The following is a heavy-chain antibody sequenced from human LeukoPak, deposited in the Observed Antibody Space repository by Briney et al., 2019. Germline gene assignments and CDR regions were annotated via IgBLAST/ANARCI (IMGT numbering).Heavy chain of an antibody. V-gene: IGHV4-61*02. Sequence: SETLSLTCTVSGGSISSGSYYWSWIRQPAGKGLEWIGRIYTSGSTNYNPSLKSRVTISVDTSKNQFSLKVRYVTAADTAVYCCARGTGPLGPWGQGTLVTVSS. D-gene: IGHD1-14*01. CDR1: GGSISSGSYY. CDR3: ARGTGPLGP. CDR2: IYTSGST. J-gene: IGHJ4*02.